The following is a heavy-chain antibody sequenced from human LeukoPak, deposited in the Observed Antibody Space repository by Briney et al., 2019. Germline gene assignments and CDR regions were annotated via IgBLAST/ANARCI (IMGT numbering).Heavy chain of an antibody. CDR1: GGSISSHY. CDR2: IYYSGSA. V-gene: IGHV4-59*11. J-gene: IGHJ3*02. Sequence: SETLSLTCTVSGGSISSHYWSWIRQPPGKGLEWIGYIYYSGSANYNPSLKSRVTISVDTSKNQFSLKLSSVTAADTAVYYCARMVYRGYVLIAFDILGQGTMVTVSS. CDR3: ARMVYRGYVLIAFDI. D-gene: IGHD5-12*01.